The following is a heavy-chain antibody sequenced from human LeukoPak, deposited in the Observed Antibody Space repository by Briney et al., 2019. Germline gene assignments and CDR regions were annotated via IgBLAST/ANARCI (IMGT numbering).Heavy chain of an antibody. CDR1: GFTVSSNY. V-gene: IGHV3-53*01. J-gene: IGHJ4*02. CDR2: IYSGGNT. CDR3: ARDGDAYNFDY. Sequence: GGSLRLSCAASGFTVSSNYMSWVRPAPGKGLEWVSVIYSGGNTYYADSVKGRFTISRDNAKNTLYLQMNSLRAEDTAVYYCARDGDAYNFDYWGQGALVTVSS. D-gene: IGHD5-24*01.